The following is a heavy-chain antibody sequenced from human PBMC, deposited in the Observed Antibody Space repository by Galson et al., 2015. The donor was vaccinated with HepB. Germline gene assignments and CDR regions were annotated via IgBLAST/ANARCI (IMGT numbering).Heavy chain of an antibody. V-gene: IGHV3-23*01. CDR3: AKVRRAWSGWLD. J-gene: IGHJ4*02. CDR1: GFTFSGYA. CDR2: ISGSGGST. Sequence: SLRLSCAASGFTFSGYAMSWVRQAPGKGLEWVSAISGSGGSTYYADSVKGRFTISRDNSKNTLYLQMNSLRAEDTAVYYCAKVRRAWSGWLDWGQGTLVTVSS. D-gene: IGHD6-19*01.